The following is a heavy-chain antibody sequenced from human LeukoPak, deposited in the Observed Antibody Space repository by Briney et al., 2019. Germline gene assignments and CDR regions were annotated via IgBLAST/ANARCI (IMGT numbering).Heavy chain of an antibody. V-gene: IGHV1-2*02. J-gene: IGHJ4*02. CDR3: ARASPVLRFLEWFDY. Sequence: ASVKVSCKASGGTFSSYAISRVRQAPGQGLEWMGWINPNSGGTNYAQKFQGRVTMTRDTSISTAYMELSRLRSDDTAVYYCARASPVLRFLEWFDYWGQGTLVTVSS. CDR1: GGTFSSYA. D-gene: IGHD3-3*01. CDR2: INPNSGGT.